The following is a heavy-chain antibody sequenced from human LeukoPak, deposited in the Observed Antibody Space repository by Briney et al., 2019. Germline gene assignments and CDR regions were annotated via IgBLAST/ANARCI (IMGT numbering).Heavy chain of an antibody. CDR3: AKDTEAAAGPFDY. D-gene: IGHD6-13*01. CDR2: ISWNSGSI. CDR1: GYTFDDYA. J-gene: IGHJ4*02. Sequence: GGSLRLSCAASGYTFDDYAMHWVRQAPGKGLEWVSGISWNSGSIGYADSVKGRFTISRDNAKNSLYLQMNSLRPEDTALYYCAKDTEAAAGPFDYWGQGTLVTVSS. V-gene: IGHV3-9*01.